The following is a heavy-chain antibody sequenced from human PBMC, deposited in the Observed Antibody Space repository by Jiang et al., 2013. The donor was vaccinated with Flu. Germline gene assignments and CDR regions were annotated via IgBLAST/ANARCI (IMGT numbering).Heavy chain of an antibody. Sequence: GLVQPGRSLRLSCAASGFTFDDYAMHWVRQAPGKGLEWVSGISWNSGSIGYADSVKGRFTISRDNAKNSLYLQMNSLRAEDTALYYCAKVKQWLVRGENYFDYWGQGTLVTVSS. V-gene: IGHV3-9*01. D-gene: IGHD6-19*01. J-gene: IGHJ4*02. CDR3: AKVKQWLVRGENYFDY. CDR1: GFTFDDYA. CDR2: ISWNSGSI.